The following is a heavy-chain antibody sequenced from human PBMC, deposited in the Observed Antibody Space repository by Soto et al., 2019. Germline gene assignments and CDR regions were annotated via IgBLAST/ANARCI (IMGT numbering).Heavy chain of an antibody. CDR3: ARGVRNTGEGDV. CDR1: GFGVSSNY. Sequence: GGSLRLSCEASGFGVSSNYINWVRQAPGKGLEWVSVIYSGGSTYYADSVKGRFTISRDNSKNTVYLQMNSLRAEDTAVYYCARGVRNTGEGDVWGQGTTVTVSS. CDR2: IYSGGST. D-gene: IGHD2-8*02. V-gene: IGHV3-53*01. J-gene: IGHJ6*02.